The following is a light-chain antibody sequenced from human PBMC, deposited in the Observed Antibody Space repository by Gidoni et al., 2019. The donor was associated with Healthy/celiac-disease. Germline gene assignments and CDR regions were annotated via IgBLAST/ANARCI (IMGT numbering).Light chain of an antibody. CDR1: QSVLYSSNNKNY. V-gene: IGKV4-1*01. CDR3: QQYYSTQNT. Sequence: DIVMTQSPDSLAVSLCERATINCKSSQSVLYSSNNKNYLAWYQQKPGQPPKLLIYWASTRESGVPDRFSGSGSGTDFTLTISSLQAEDVAVYYCQQYYSTQNTFGQGTKLEIK. CDR2: WAS. J-gene: IGKJ2*01.